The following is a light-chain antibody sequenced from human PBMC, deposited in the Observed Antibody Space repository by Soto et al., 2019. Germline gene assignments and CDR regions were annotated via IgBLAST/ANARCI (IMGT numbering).Light chain of an antibody. CDR2: ATA. CDR3: QHFGNSQYT. J-gene: IGKJ2*01. V-gene: IGKV3-20*01. Sequence: EIVLTQSPGTQSLSPGERVTLSCRASQSVSASYLGWYQQKSGQAPRLLIYATASRATGIPDRFSGSGSGTEFSLTISRLEPEDFAVYYCQHFGNSQYTFGQGTKLEIK. CDR1: QSVSASY.